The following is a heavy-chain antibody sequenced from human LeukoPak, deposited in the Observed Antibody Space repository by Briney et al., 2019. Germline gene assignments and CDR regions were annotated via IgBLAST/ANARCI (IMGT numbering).Heavy chain of an antibody. CDR2: IYYSGST. J-gene: IGHJ6*03. CDR1: GGSISSYY. V-gene: IGHV4-59*12. CDR3: ARGGQSLDYYYYYMDV. D-gene: IGHD2-2*03. Sequence: SETLSLTCTVSGGSISSYYWSWIRQPPGKGLEWIGYIYYSGSTNYNPSLKSRVTISVDTSKNQFSLKLSSVTAADTAVYYCARGGQSLDYYYYYMDVWGKGTTVTVSS.